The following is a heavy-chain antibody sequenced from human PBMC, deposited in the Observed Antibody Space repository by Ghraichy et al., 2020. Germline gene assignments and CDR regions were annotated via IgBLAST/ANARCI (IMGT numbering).Heavy chain of an antibody. Sequence: SETLSLTCTVSGGSISSYYWSWIRQPPGKGLEWIGHIYNSGSTNYNPSLKSRVTISVDTSKNQFSLKLSSVTAADTAVYYCARNPFDYGDYGVWGYYYYGMDVWGQGTTVTVSS. J-gene: IGHJ6*02. CDR2: IYNSGST. CDR3: ARNPFDYGDYGVWGYYYYGMDV. CDR1: GGSISSYY. V-gene: IGHV4-59*01. D-gene: IGHD4-17*01.